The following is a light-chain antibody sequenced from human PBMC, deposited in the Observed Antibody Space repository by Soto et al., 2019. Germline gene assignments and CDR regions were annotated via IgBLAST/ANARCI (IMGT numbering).Light chain of an antibody. Sequence: EIVLTQSPGTLSVSPGERATLSCRASRSVTNNVAWYQQRPGQGPRLLIYDASTRATGVPARFSGSGSGTDFTLTISSLQSEDFAVYYCQQYYNWPPYTFGQGTKVDIK. V-gene: IGKV3-15*01. CDR1: RSVTNN. J-gene: IGKJ2*01. CDR2: DAS. CDR3: QQYYNWPPYT.